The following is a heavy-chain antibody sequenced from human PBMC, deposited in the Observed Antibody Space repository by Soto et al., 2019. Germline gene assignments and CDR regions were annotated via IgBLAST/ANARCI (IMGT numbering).Heavy chain of an antibody. CDR1: GLTFSGSS. D-gene: IGHD3-10*01. Sequence: EVQLVESGGGLVQPGGSLKLSCAASGLTFSGSSMHWVRQASGKGLEWVGRIRSKANNYATAYAASLKGRFTISRDDSKNTAYLQMNSLKTEDTAVYYCAWFAKVSDGMDVWGQGTTFTVSS. CDR3: AWFAKVSDGMDV. V-gene: IGHV3-73*02. CDR2: IRSKANNYAT. J-gene: IGHJ6*02.